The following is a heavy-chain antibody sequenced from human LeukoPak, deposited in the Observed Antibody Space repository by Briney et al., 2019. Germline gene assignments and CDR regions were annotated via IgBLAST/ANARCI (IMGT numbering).Heavy chain of an antibody. V-gene: IGHV3-30*02. J-gene: IGHJ4*02. CDR1: GFTFSSYG. Sequence: GGSLRLSCAASGFTFSSYGMHWVRQAPGRGLEWVAFIRYDGSNKYYADSVKGRFTISRDNSKNTLYLQMNSLRAEDTAVYYCAKGRGSSGWYVFDYWGQGTLVTVSS. CDR2: IRYDGSNK. D-gene: IGHD6-19*01. CDR3: AKGRGSSGWYVFDY.